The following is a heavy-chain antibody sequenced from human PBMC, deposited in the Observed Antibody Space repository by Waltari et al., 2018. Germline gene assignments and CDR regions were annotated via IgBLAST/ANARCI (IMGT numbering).Heavy chain of an antibody. V-gene: IGHV3-23*01. D-gene: IGHD6-19*01. J-gene: IGHJ4*02. CDR2: MSGSGGST. Sequence: EVQLLESGGGLVQPGGSLRLSCAASGFTFSCYDMSWLRQAPGEGLVCVSDMSGSGGSTYYADSVKRRFTIYRENSKNTLYLKMNSLRAEDTAVYYCAKDRPRSGWDYWGQGTLVTVSS. CDR1: GFTFSCYD. CDR3: AKDRPRSGWDY.